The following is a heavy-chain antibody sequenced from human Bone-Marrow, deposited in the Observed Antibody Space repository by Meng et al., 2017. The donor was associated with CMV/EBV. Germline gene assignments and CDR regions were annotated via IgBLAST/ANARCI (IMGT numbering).Heavy chain of an antibody. D-gene: IGHD6-6*01. CDR2: IWYDGSNK. Sequence: GGSLRLSCAASGFTFSSYGMHWVRQAPGKGLEWVAVIWYDGSNKYYADSVKGRFTISRDNSKNTLYLQMNSLRAEDTAVYYCARTLSSYSSSYYYYYGMDVWGQGTTVTVSS. CDR3: ARTLSSYSSSYYYYYGMDV. J-gene: IGHJ6*02. V-gene: IGHV3-33*01. CDR1: GFTFSSYG.